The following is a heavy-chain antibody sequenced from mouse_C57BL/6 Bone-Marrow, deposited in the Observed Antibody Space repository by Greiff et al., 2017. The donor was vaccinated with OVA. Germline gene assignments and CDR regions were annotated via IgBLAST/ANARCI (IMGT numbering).Heavy chain of an antibody. D-gene: IGHD2-1*01. V-gene: IGHV5-6*01. CDR2: ISRGGSYT. Sequence: EVQLVESGGDLVKPGGSLKLSCAASGFTFSSYGMSWVRQTPDKRLEWVATISRGGSYTNYTHSVKGRSTFSRDHAKNTLYLQMSSLKSEDTAMYYCARHNYGNYYYYAMDYWGQGTSVTVSS. CDR3: ARHNYGNYYYYAMDY. J-gene: IGHJ4*01. CDR1: GFTFSSYG.